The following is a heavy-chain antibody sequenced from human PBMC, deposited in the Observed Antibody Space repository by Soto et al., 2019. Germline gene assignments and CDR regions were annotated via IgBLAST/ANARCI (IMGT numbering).Heavy chain of an antibody. CDR1: GGSISSSSHH. J-gene: IGHJ4*02. CDR2: IYYSGST. CDR3: ARHTPAISISDH. V-gene: IGHV4-39*01. Sequence: SETLSLTCTVSGGSISSSSHHWGWIRQPPGKGLEWIGSIYYSGSTYYNPSLKSRVTISVDTSKNQFSLKLSSVTAADTAVYYCARHTPAISISDHWGQGTLVTVSS. D-gene: IGHD2-15*01.